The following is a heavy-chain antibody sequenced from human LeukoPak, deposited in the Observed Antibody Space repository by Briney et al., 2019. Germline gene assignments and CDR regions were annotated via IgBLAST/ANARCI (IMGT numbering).Heavy chain of an antibody. CDR1: GFTFSSYW. Sequence: GGSLRLSCAASGFTFSSYWMHWVRQPPGNGLMWLSLISTDGRSTYYADSVKGRFTISRDNDRNTLYLQMNSLRAEDTAVYYCLRDVIRGDQGTLVTVSS. CDR3: LRDVIR. J-gene: IGHJ4*02. V-gene: IGHV3-74*01. D-gene: IGHD3-10*01. CDR2: ISTDGRST.